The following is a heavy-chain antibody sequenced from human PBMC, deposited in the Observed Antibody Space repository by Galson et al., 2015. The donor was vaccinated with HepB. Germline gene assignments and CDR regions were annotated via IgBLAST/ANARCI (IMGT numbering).Heavy chain of an antibody. CDR3: ARVGSSWDFYYYDMDV. V-gene: IGHV3-7*01. D-gene: IGHD6-13*01. CDR2: IKQVGSEK. J-gene: IGHJ6*02. Sequence: SLRLSCAVSGFTFSSSSMNWVRQAPGKGLEWVANIKQVGSEKYYVDSVKGRFTISRDNAKNSLYLQMNSLRVEDTAVYYCARVGSSWDFYYYDMDVWGQGTTVTVSS. CDR1: GFTFSSSS.